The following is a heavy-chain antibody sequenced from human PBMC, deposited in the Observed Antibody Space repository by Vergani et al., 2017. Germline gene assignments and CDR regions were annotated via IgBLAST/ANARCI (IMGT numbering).Heavy chain of an antibody. CDR2: IYYSGST. D-gene: IGHD6-13*01. J-gene: IGHJ4*02. CDR3: AGDSSSWQRADY. CDR1: GVSITTYY. Sequence: QVRLQESDPGLVKPSETLSLICTVSGVSITTYYWSWVRQPPGKGLEWLGYIYYSGSTTYNPSLKSRLTISVDTSKNQFSLRLSSVTAADTALYYCAGDSSSWQRADYWGQGTLVTVSS. V-gene: IGHV4-59*01.